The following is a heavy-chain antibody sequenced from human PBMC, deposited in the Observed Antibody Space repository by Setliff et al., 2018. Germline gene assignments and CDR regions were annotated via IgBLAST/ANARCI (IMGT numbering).Heavy chain of an antibody. CDR1: GFSFSNYG. CDR2: ISTSSGTR. J-gene: IGHJ6*03. CDR3: ARLALTGYDSSGYYYALDYYYYMDV. D-gene: IGHD3-22*01. Sequence: GSLRLSCVVSGFSFSNYGMTWVRQAPGKGLEWISYISTSSGTRYYADSVKGRFTISRDNANQSLYLQMNSLRAEDTAVYYCARLALTGYDSSGYYYALDYYYYMDVWGKGTTVTVSS. V-gene: IGHV3-48*01.